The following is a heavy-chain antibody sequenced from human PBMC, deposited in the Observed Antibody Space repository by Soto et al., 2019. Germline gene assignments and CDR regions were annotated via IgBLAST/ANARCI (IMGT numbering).Heavy chain of an antibody. J-gene: IGHJ4*02. CDR3: ARGWSSSWPY. D-gene: IGHD6-13*01. CDR1: SASISSYF. CDR2: MYDTGST. Sequence: NPSETLSLTCTVSSASISSYFWSWIRQAPGKGLEWIAFMYDTGSTNYNPSLKGRVSISVDTSKTQISLNLNSVTAADTAVYYCARGWSSSWPYWGQGILVTVSS. V-gene: IGHV4-59*01.